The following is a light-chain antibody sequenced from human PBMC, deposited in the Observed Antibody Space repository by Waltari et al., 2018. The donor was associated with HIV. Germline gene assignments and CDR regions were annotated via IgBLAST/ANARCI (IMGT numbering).Light chain of an antibody. V-gene: IGLV2-11*01. Sequence: QSALTQPRSVSGSPGQSVPISCTGTSSDVGGFAYVSWYQQHPGKAPKLMIYDVSERPSGVPDRFSGSKSGNTASLTISGLQAEDEADYYCSSYAGSYSVVFGGGTKLTVL. CDR3: SSYAGSYSVV. CDR1: SSDVGGFAY. CDR2: DVS. J-gene: IGLJ2*01.